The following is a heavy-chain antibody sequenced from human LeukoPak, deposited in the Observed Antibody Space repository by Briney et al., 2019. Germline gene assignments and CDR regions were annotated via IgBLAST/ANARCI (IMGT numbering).Heavy chain of an antibody. CDR2: ITANGGYT. D-gene: IGHD4-17*01. CDR1: AFSFSKFA. CDR3: AKDPNGDYIGAFDF. Sequence: GGSLRLSCAASAFSFSKFALIWVRQAPGKGLEWVSAITANGGYTLYADAVKGRFTVSRDNSKNTLYLQINSLRPEDTAMYYCAKDPNGDYIGAFDFGGQGTMATVPS. J-gene: IGHJ3*01. V-gene: IGHV3-23*01.